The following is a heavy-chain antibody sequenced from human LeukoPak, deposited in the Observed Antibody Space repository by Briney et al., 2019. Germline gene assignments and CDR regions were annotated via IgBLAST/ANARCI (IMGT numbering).Heavy chain of an antibody. CDR3: ARDRTYYYDSSGYPT. V-gene: IGHV4-4*02. J-gene: IGHJ5*02. D-gene: IGHD3-22*01. CDR2: IYHDGNT. Sequence: PSETLSLTCAVSGGSITTPSWWIWVRQPPGKGLEWIGEIYHDGNTDYNPSLKSRVTISVDTSKNQFSLKLSSVTAADTAVYYCARDRTYYYDSSGYPTWGQGTLVTVSS. CDR1: GGSITTPSW.